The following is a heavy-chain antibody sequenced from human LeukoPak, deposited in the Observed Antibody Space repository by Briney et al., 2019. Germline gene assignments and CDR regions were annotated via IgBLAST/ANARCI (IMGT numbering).Heavy chain of an antibody. Sequence: TGGSLRLSCAASGFTFSDYYMSWIRQAPGKGLEWVSYISSSSSTIYYADSVKGRFTISRDNAKNSLYLQMNSLRAEDTAVYYCARDPPIVGAFNAFDIWGQGTMVTVSS. CDR3: ARDPPIVGAFNAFDI. D-gene: IGHD1-26*01. CDR1: GFTFSDYY. J-gene: IGHJ3*02. CDR2: ISSSSSTI. V-gene: IGHV3-11*04.